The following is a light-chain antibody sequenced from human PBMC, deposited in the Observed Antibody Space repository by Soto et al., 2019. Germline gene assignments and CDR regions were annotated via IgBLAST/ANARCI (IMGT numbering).Light chain of an antibody. CDR3: QPCLNWPA. CDR1: QSIDRY. V-gene: IGKV3-11*01. J-gene: IGKJ4*01. Sequence: EIVLTQSPATLSLSPGERATLSCRASQSIDRYLAWYQQKPGQAPRLLIYEASNRATGIPPKFSGSGSGTDFTLTISRLEPEDFAVYYCQPCLNWPAFGGGTKVEIK. CDR2: EAS.